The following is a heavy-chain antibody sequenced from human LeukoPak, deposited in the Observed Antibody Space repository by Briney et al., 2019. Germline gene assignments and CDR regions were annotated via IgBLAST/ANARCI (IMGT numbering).Heavy chain of an antibody. CDR2: INPNSGGT. J-gene: IGHJ4*02. D-gene: IGHD1-26*01. CDR1: GYTFTGYY. V-gene: IGHV1-2*02. CDR3: ARDLSHIVGAAPG. Sequence: ASVKVSCKASGYTFTGYYMHWVRQAPGQGLEWMGWINPNSGGTNYAQKFQGRVTMTRDTSISTAYMELSRLRSDDTAVYYCARDLSHIVGAAPGWGQGTLVTVSS.